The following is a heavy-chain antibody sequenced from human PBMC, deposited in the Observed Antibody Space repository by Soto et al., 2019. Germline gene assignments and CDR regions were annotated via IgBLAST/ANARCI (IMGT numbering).Heavy chain of an antibody. D-gene: IGHD5-18*01. CDR3: AREGFSYGYGYYYYNGMDV. CDR2: INSDGSTI. Sequence: PGGSLRLSCAASGFTFGPFWMHWVRQAPGKGLVWLSHINSDGSTIVYADSVKGRFTIPRDNAKNTLYLQIDSLRAEDTAVYYCAREGFSYGYGYYYYNGMDVWGQGTTVTVSS. CDR1: GFTFGPFW. J-gene: IGHJ6*02. V-gene: IGHV3-74*01.